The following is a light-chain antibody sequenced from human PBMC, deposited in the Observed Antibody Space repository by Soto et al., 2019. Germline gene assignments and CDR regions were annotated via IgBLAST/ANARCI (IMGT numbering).Light chain of an antibody. CDR2: GAS. J-gene: IGKJ1*01. Sequence: VMTQSPATLSVSPWESATLSCRASQSVSITYLTWYQQKPGQAPRLLSFGASKRATGIPDRFSGSGSGRDFTLTIRGLEPEDFAVYYCKQYGSSGTFGQGTKVDIK. CDR1: QSVSITY. V-gene: IGKV3-20*01. CDR3: KQYGSSGT.